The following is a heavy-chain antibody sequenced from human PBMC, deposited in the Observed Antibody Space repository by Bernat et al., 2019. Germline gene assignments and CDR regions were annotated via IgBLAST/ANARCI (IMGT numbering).Heavy chain of an antibody. CDR3: ANLPVAGAATFDY. CDR1: GFTFSSYG. CDR2: ISYDGSNK. Sequence: VQLVESGGGLVQPGGSLRLSCAASGFTFSSYGMHWVRQAPGKGLEWVAVISYDGSNKYYADSVKGRFTISRDNSKNTLYLQMNSLRAEDTAVYYCANLPVAGAATFDYWGQGTLVTVSS. J-gene: IGHJ4*02. D-gene: IGHD6-19*01. V-gene: IGHV3-30*18.